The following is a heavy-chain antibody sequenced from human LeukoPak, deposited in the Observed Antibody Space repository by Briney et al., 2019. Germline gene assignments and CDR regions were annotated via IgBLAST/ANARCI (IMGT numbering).Heavy chain of an antibody. CDR3: ARPFLEWLLSDAFDI. D-gene: IGHD3-3*01. J-gene: IGHJ3*02. Sequence: GESLRLSCAASGFTVSSNYMSWVRQAPGKGLEWVSVSYSGGSTYYADSVKGRFTISRDNSKNTLYLQMNSLRAEDTAVYYCARPFLEWLLSDAFDIWGQGTMVTVSS. CDR1: GFTVSSNY. CDR2: SYSGGST. V-gene: IGHV3-66*02.